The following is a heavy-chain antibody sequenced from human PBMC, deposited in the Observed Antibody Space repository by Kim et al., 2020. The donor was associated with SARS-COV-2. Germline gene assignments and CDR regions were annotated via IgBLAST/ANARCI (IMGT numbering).Heavy chain of an antibody. Sequence: GGSLRLSFAASGFTFSSYLMHWVRQVPGKGLVWVSRINRDGSSTNYADSAKGRLTISRDNAKNTLYLQMNSLSAEDTAVYYCARDQGEGAKIDYWGQGTLVTVSS. V-gene: IGHV3-74*01. J-gene: IGHJ4*02. CDR2: INRDGSST. D-gene: IGHD1-26*01. CDR1: GFTFSSYL. CDR3: ARDQGEGAKIDY.